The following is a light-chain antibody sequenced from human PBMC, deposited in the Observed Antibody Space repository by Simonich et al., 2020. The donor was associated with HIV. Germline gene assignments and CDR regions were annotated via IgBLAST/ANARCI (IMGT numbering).Light chain of an antibody. V-gene: IGKV3-11*01. CDR3: QQRSNWRGT. CDR1: QSVSSY. CDR2: DAS. Sequence: EIVLTQSPATLSLSPGERAPLSCRASQSVSSYLAWYQQKPGQAPRLLIYDASNRATGNPARFSGSGSGTDFTLPISSLEPENFAVYYCQQRSNWRGTFGPGTKVDIK. J-gene: IGKJ3*01.